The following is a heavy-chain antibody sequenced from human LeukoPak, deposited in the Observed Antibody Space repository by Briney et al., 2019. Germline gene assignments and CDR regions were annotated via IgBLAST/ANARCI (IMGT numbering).Heavy chain of an antibody. CDR2: IIPIFGTA. V-gene: IGHV1-69*05. J-gene: IGHJ5*02. CDR3: ARWLYSSSPWWFDP. Sequence: ASVKVSCKASGGTLSSYAISWVRQAPGQGLEWMGGIIPIFGTANYAQKFQGRVTITTDESTSTAYMELSSLRSEDTAVYYCARWLYSSSPWWFDPWGQGTLVTVSS. D-gene: IGHD6-6*01. CDR1: GGTLSSYA.